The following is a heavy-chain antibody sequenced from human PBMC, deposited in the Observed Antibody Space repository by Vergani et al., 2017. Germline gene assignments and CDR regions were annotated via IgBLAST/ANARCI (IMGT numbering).Heavy chain of an antibody. J-gene: IGHJ5*02. Sequence: EVQLVESGGGLVQPGGSLRLSCAASGFTFSSYWMSWVRQAPGKGREWVANIKQDGSEKYYVDSVKGRFTISRDTAKNSLYLQMNSLRAEDTAVYYCARGPHTIGYSYGSWFDPWGQGTLVTVSS. CDR1: GFTFSSYW. CDR2: IKQDGSEK. D-gene: IGHD5-18*01. CDR3: ARGPHTIGYSYGSWFDP. V-gene: IGHV3-7*01.